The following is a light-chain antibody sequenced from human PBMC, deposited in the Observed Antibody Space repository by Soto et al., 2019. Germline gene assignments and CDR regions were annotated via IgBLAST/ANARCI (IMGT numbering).Light chain of an antibody. CDR3: QSYDSSLSGPVV. CDR1: SSNIGAGYD. Sequence: QAVVTQPPSVSGATGQRVTISCTGSSSNIGAGYDVHWYQQLPGTAPKLLIYGNSNRPSGVPDRFSGSKSGTSASLSITGLQAEDEADYYCQSYDSSLSGPVVFGGGTKLTVL. J-gene: IGLJ2*01. V-gene: IGLV1-40*01. CDR2: GNS.